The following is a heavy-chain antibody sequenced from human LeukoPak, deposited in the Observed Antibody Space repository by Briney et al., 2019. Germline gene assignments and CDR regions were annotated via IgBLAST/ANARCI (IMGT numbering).Heavy chain of an antibody. Sequence: PSETLSLTCTVSGGSISSYYWSWIRQPPGKGLEWIGEINRSGSTNYNPSLKSRVTISVDTSKNQFSLKLSSVTAADTAVYYCARMGSGSYFPAPYYYYYMDVWGKGTTVTISS. J-gene: IGHJ6*03. CDR1: GGSISSYY. CDR2: INRSGST. V-gene: IGHV4-34*01. CDR3: ARMGSGSYFPAPYYYYYMDV. D-gene: IGHD3-10*01.